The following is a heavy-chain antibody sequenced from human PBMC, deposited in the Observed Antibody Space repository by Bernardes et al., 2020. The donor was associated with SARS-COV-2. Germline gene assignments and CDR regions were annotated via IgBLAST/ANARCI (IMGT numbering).Heavy chain of an antibody. Sequence: SETLSLTCAVYGGSFYEYYWTWMRQSPGKGLEWIGEVNHEGSTNYIPSLKSRVAISVDTSKYQFSLKLSSVTAADSAVYFCARGVFSRLPPTSFYFALDGCAKGHTNKVSS. CDR1: GGSFYEYY. D-gene: IGHD2-21*02. V-gene: IGHV4-34*01. CDR3: ARGVFSRLPPTSFYFALDG. J-gene: IGHJ6*04. CDR2: VNHEGST.